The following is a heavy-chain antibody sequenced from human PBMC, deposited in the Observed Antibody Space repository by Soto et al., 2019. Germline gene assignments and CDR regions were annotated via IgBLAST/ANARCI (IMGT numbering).Heavy chain of an antibody. J-gene: IGHJ5*02. CDR1: GGSVNGYY. V-gene: IGHV4-34*01. CDR2: VNHTGGT. Sequence: SETLSLTCAVYGGSVNGYYWNWIRQPPGKGLEWIGEVNHTGGTHYNPSLKSRVTVSVDTSKNQFSLRLSSVTAADTAIYYCATRITVFGLLIPPFDPWGQGTQVTVSS. D-gene: IGHD3-3*01. CDR3: ATRITVFGLLIPPFDP.